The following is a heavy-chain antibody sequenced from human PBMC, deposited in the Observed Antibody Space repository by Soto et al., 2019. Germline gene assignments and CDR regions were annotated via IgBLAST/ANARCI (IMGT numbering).Heavy chain of an antibody. CDR1: GGSLSSYD. V-gene: IGHV4-59*12. CDR3: DRDRANSPDFFDS. D-gene: IGHD1-7*01. Sequence: PSETLSLTCTVPGGSLSSYDWSWIRQPPGKGLECLGYIYYSGSTNYNPSLESRLTISLDSPRIHFALTLSSVNAAGTALYYCDRDRANSPDFFDSCGQGTLVTV. CDR2: IYYSGST. J-gene: IGHJ4*02.